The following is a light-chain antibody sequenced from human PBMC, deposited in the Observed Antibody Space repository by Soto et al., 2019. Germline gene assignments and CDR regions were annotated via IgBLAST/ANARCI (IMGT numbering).Light chain of an antibody. V-gene: IGKV1-5*01. CDR2: DAS. Sequence: DIQMTQSPSTLSASVGDRVTITCRASQSISNSLAWYQQKPGKAPKLLIYDASNLESGVPSRFSGSGSGTEFTLTISSLQPDDVATYYCQQYNALWYTFGQGTKVDIK. CDR3: QQYNALWYT. J-gene: IGKJ2*01. CDR1: QSISNS.